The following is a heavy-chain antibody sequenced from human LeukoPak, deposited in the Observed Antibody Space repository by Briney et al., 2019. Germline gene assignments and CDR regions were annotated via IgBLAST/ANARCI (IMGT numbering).Heavy chain of an antibody. D-gene: IGHD6-19*01. CDR2: ISYDGTNK. J-gene: IGHJ4*02. CDR3: AKGGRGWYGLLDN. V-gene: IGHV3-30*18. Sequence: GGSLRLSCAASGFTFSSYAMHWVRQAPGKGLEWVAVISYDGTNKYYADSVEGRFAISRDNSKNTLYLQMNSLRAEDTAVYYCAKGGRGWYGLLDNWGQGTLVTVSS. CDR1: GFTFSSYA.